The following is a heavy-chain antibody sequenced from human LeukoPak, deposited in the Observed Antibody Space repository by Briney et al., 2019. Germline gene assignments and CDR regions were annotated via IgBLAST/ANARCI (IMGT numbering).Heavy chain of an antibody. Sequence: SETLSLTCTVSGGSISSSSYYWGWIRQPPGKGLEWIGSIYYSGSTYYNPSLKSRVTISVDTSKNQFSLKLSSVTAADTAVYYCARGKMGDYYGSGSYGHWFDPWGQGTLVTVSS. V-gene: IGHV4-39*01. D-gene: IGHD3-10*01. CDR2: IYYSGST. CDR3: ARGKMGDYYGSGSYGHWFDP. CDR1: GGSISSSSYY. J-gene: IGHJ5*02.